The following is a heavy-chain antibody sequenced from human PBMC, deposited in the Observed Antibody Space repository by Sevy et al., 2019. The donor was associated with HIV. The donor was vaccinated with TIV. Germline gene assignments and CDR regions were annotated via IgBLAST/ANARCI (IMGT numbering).Heavy chain of an antibody. CDR2: IYHDGST. J-gene: IGHJ3*02. CDR3: SSFVRLIIINDDTFES. Sequence: SETLSLTCTVSGYSISSAYSWGWIRQPPGKGLEWIANIYHDGSTYYNPSLNSRVTISIDTSKNQFSLRLSFVTAADTADYYSSSFVRLIIINDDTFESWGQGTMVTVSS. CDR1: GYSISSAYS. V-gene: IGHV4-38-2*02. D-gene: IGHD3-9*01.